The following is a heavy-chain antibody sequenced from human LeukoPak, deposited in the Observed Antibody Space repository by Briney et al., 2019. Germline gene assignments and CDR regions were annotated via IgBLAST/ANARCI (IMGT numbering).Heavy chain of an antibody. V-gene: IGHV3-30*04. J-gene: IGHJ4*02. Sequence: GGSLRLSCAVSGFTFSTYAMHWVRQAPGKGLEWVAFISYDGDNKNYADSVKGRFTISRDNAKNSLYLQMNSLRAEDTAVYYCAREGAAALGYWGQGTLVTVSS. CDR2: ISYDGDNK. D-gene: IGHD6-13*01. CDR3: AREGAAALGY. CDR1: GFTFSTYA.